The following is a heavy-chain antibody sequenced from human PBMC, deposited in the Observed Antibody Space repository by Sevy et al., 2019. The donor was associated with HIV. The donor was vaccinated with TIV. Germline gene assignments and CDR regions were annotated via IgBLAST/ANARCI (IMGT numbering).Heavy chain of an antibody. D-gene: IGHD4-17*01. CDR3: ARDLPPSATTVAHFDY. CDR2: ITNSGSTI. J-gene: IGHJ4*02. V-gene: IGHV3-48*03. Sequence: GGSLRLSCTASGFTFSSYEMNWVRQAPGKGLEWVSYITNSGSTIYNSDSVKGRFTISRDNARNSLYLQMNSLRAEDTAVYYCARDLPPSATTVAHFDYWGRGTLVTVSS. CDR1: GFTFSSYE.